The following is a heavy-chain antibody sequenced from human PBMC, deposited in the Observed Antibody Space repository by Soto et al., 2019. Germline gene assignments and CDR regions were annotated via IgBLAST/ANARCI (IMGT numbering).Heavy chain of an antibody. CDR2: IYWNDDK. CDR1: GFSLDTSGEG. J-gene: IGHJ5*02. Sequence: QITLKESGPPLVKPTQTLTLTCTFSGFSLDTSGEGVGWIRQPPGKALEWLALIYWNDDKRYSPSLRSRLTITKDTSKNQVVLTMTNMDPVDTATYYCAHRQRPDCSSTSCSNWFDPWGQGTLVTVSS. V-gene: IGHV2-5*01. D-gene: IGHD2-2*01. CDR3: AHRQRPDCSSTSCSNWFDP.